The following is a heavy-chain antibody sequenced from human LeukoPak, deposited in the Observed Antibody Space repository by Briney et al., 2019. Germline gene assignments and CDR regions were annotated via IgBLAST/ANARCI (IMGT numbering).Heavy chain of an antibody. CDR2: IYHSGIT. CDR3: ARSIAAAGSGGSDN. Sequence: PSETLSLTCAVSRYSISSGYYWGWIRQPPGKGLEWIGIIYHSGITYYNPSLKSRVTISGDTSKNQFSLKLSSVTAADNAVYYCARSIAAAGSGGSDNWVQGSLVTVSS. D-gene: IGHD6-13*01. J-gene: IGHJ4*02. V-gene: IGHV4-38-2*01. CDR1: RYSISSGYY.